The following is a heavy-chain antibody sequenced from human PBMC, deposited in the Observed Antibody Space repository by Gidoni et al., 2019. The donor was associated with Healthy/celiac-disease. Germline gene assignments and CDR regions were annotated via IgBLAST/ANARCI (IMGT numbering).Heavy chain of an antibody. Sequence: EVQLLESGGGLVQPGGSLRLSFAAPGFPFSSYAMSWVRQAPGKGLEWVSAISGSGGSTYYADSVKGRFTISRDNSKNTLYLQMNSLRAEDTAVYYCAKSIAARPDYAFDIWGQGTMVTVSS. J-gene: IGHJ3*02. CDR3: AKSIAARPDYAFDI. V-gene: IGHV3-23*01. CDR1: GFPFSSYA. CDR2: ISGSGGST. D-gene: IGHD6-6*01.